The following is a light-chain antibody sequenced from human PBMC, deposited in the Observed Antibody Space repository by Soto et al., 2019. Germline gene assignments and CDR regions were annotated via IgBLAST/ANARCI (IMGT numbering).Light chain of an antibody. Sequence: ESHITQSPSILSASVGDRVTITCRASQSISSWLAWYQQKPGKAPKLLIYDASSLESGVPSRFSGSGSGTEFTLTISSLQPDDFATYYCQQYDSYSPWTFGQGTKVDIK. CDR3: QQYDSYSPWT. CDR1: QSISSW. CDR2: DAS. V-gene: IGKV1-5*01. J-gene: IGKJ1*01.